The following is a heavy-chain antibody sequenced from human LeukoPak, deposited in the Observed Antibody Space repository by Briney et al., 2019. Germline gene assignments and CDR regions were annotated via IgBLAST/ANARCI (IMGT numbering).Heavy chain of an antibody. V-gene: IGHV3-21*04. J-gene: IGHJ3*02. Sequence: GGSLRLSCAASGLTFSSYSMNWVRQAPGKGLEWVSSISSSSSYIYYADSVKGRFTISRDNAKNSLYLQMNSLRAEDTAVYYCARDPGPYSSSWYLDAFDIWGQGTMVTVSS. CDR2: ISSSSSYI. CDR1: GLTFSSYS. D-gene: IGHD6-13*01. CDR3: ARDPGPYSSSWYLDAFDI.